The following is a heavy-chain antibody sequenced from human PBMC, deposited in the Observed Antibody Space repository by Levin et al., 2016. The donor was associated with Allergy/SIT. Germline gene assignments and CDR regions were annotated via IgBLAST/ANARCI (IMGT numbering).Heavy chain of an antibody. Sequence: GESLKISCAASGFTFSSYAMSWVRQAPGKGLEWVSAISGSGGSTYYADSVKGRFTISRDNSKNTLYLQMNSLRAEDTAVYYCAKDLMVGPTVDYWGQGTLVTVSS. J-gene: IGHJ4*02. CDR1: GFTFSSYA. CDR2: ISGSGGST. CDR3: AKDLMVGPTVDY. D-gene: IGHD2-8*01. V-gene: IGHV3-23*01.